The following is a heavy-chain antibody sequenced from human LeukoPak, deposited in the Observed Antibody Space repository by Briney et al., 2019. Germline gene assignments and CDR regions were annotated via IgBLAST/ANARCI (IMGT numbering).Heavy chain of an antibody. CDR2: INPNSGGT. Sequence: ASVKVSCKASGYTFTGYYMHWVRQAPGQGLEWMGWINPNSGGTNYAQKFQGRVTMTRDTSISTAYMELSRLRSDDTAVYYCAREGLRYFDWSPNYYYYYMDVWGKGTTVTVSS. V-gene: IGHV1-2*02. CDR1: GYTFTGYY. CDR3: AREGLRYFDWSPNYYYYYMDV. D-gene: IGHD3-9*01. J-gene: IGHJ6*03.